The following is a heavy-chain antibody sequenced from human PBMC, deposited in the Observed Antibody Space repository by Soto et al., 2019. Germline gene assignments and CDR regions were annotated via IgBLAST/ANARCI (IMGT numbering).Heavy chain of an antibody. Sequence: ASVKVSCKASGYTFTSYDINWVRQAPGQGLEWMGWISAYTGNTNYAQKLQGRVTMTTDTSTSTAYMELRSLRSDDTAVYYCAKSFFYDSSGYPILFDYWGQGTLVTVS. CDR2: ISAYTGNT. J-gene: IGHJ4*02. V-gene: IGHV1-18*04. CDR1: GYTFTSYD. D-gene: IGHD3-22*01. CDR3: AKSFFYDSSGYPILFDY.